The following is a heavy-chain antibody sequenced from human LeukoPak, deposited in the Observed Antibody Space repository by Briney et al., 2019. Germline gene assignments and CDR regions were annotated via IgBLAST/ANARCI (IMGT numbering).Heavy chain of an antibody. Sequence: SETLSLTCTVSGGSISSSSYYWGWIRQPPGKGLEWIGSIYYTGRNYYNPSLKSRVTISVDTSKNQFSLKLSSVTAADTAVYYCARMTTVSPGWFDPWGQGTLVTVSS. CDR2: IYYTGRN. CDR3: ARMTTVSPGWFDP. CDR1: GGSISSSSYY. J-gene: IGHJ5*02. V-gene: IGHV4-39*07. D-gene: IGHD4-17*01.